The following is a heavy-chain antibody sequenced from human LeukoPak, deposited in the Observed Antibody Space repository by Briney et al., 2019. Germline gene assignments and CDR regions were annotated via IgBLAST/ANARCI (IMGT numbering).Heavy chain of an antibody. CDR1: GFTFSSYA. D-gene: IGHD6-6*01. J-gene: IGHJ4*02. CDR2: ISYDGSNK. Sequence: PGGSLRLSCAASGFTFSSYAMHWVRQAPGKGLEWVAVISYDGSNKYYADSVKGRFTISRDNSKNTLYLQMNSLRAEDTAVYYCARDRIAKPAGSIAGLPDYWGQGTLVTVSS. V-gene: IGHV3-30-3*01. CDR3: ARDRIAKPAGSIAGLPDY.